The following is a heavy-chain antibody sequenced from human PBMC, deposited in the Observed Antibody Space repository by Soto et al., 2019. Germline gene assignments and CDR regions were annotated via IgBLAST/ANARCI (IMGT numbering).Heavy chain of an antibody. V-gene: IGHV4-31*03. CDR2: IYYSGST. CDR1: GGSISSGGYY. J-gene: IGHJ6*02. CDR3: ARDCSGGSCYNYGMDV. Sequence: QVQLQESGPGLVKPSQTLSLTCTVSGGSISSGGYYWSWIRQHPGKGLEWIGYIYYSGSTYYNPSPQSRVTISVDTSKNQFSLKLSAVTAADTAVYYCARDCSGGSCYNYGMDVWGQGTTVTVSS. D-gene: IGHD2-15*01.